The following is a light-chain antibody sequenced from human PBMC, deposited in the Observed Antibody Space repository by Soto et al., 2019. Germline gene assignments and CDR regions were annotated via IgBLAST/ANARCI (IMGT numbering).Light chain of an antibody. Sequence: QSALTQPRSVSGSPGQSVTISCTGTSSDVGIYNYVSWYQHHPGKAPKLIIYDVIKRPSGVPDRFSGSKSGTSASLAITGLQAEDEADYYCQSYDSSLSGYVFGTGTKLTVL. J-gene: IGLJ1*01. CDR1: SSDVGIYNY. CDR3: QSYDSSLSGYV. V-gene: IGLV2-11*01. CDR2: DVI.